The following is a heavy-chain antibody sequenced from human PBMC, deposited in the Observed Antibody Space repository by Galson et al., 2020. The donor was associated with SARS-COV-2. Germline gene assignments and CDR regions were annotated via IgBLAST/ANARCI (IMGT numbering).Heavy chain of an antibody. Sequence: GESLKISCAASGFTFSSYGMHWVRQAPGKGLEWVAVIWYDGSNKYYADSVKGRFTISRDNSKNTLYLQMNSLRAEDTAVYYCARDQVVGTNPYFDYWGQGTLVTVSS. CDR1: GFTFSSYG. V-gene: IGHV3-33*01. CDR3: ARDQVVGTNPYFDY. CDR2: IWYDGSNK. D-gene: IGHD2-21*01. J-gene: IGHJ4*02.